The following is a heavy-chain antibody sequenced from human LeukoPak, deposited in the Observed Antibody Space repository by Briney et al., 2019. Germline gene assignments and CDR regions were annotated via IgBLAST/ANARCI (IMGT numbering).Heavy chain of an antibody. CDR1: GGSISSYY. CDR3: ARHRYYDILTGYYRVGLDY. J-gene: IGHJ4*02. V-gene: IGHV4-59*08. D-gene: IGHD3-9*01. CDR2: IYYSGST. Sequence: SETLSLTCTVSGGSISSYYRSWIRQPPGKGLEWIGYIYYSGSTNYNPSLKSRVTISVDTSKNQFSLKLSSVTAADTAVYYCARHRYYDILTGYYRVGLDYWGQGTLVTVSS.